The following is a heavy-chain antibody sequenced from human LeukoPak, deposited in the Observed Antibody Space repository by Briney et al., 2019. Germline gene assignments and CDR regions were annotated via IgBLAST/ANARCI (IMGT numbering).Heavy chain of an antibody. CDR3: AKDGKTRNWNYFQAKPVY. CDR1: GFTFSTYA. D-gene: IGHD1-7*01. CDR2: ISDRGGNT. Sequence: GGSLTLFCAACGFTFSTYAMMWVRRSPGGGLEWVSTISDRGGNTYYGDSVKGRLTISRDNSKNTLYLQMNSLRAEDTAVYYCAKDGKTRNWNYFQAKPVYWGQGTLVTVSS. V-gene: IGHV3-23*01. J-gene: IGHJ4*02.